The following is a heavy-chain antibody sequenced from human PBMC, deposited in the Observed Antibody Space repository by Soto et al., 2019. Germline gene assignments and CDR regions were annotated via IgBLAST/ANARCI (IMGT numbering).Heavy chain of an antibody. CDR3: AAGEASSRNLAPYYLDF. Sequence: ETLSLTCTVSGGSMRNYFWTWIRQPPGKGLEWIGYIHYSGTTSFFPSYNPSLRSRVTISEDTSKNQFSLKLLSVTTADTAVYFCAAGEASSRNLAPYYLDFWGQGALVTVSS. CDR2: IHYSGTT. J-gene: IGHJ4*02. D-gene: IGHD6-13*01. V-gene: IGHV4-59*01. CDR1: GGSMRNYF.